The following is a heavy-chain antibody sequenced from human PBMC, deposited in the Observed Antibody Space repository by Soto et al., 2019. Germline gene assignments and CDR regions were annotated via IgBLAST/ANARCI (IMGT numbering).Heavy chain of an antibody. CDR2: ISSTTNNI. CDR1: GFTFSRYS. V-gene: IGHV3-21*01. Sequence: EVQLVESGGGLVKPGGSPRLSCAASGFTFSRYSINWVRQAPGKGLDWVSSISSTTNNIYYADSVKGRFTIARDNAKNSVYLQMNSLRAEDTAVYYCARESEDLPSNFDYWGQGTLVTVSS. CDR3: ARESEDLPSNFDY. J-gene: IGHJ4*02.